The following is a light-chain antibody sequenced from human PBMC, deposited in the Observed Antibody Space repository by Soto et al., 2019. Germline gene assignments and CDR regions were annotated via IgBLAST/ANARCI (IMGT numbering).Light chain of an antibody. V-gene: IGKV3-11*01. J-gene: IGKJ2*01. CDR2: DAS. Sequence: EIVLTQSPATLSLSPGERATLSCRASQSVSTYLAWYQQKPGQAPRLLIYDASNRATGIPARFSGSGSGTDFTLTVSSLEPEDCALYYCQQRTNWPPEYTFGQGTRLEIK. CDR3: QQRTNWPPEYT. CDR1: QSVSTY.